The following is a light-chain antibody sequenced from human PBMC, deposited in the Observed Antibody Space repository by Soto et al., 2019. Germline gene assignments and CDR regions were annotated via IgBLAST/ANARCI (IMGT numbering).Light chain of an antibody. CDR3: QTWGTGIQGV. CDR1: SGHSSYA. J-gene: IGLJ2*01. Sequence: QLVLTQSPSASASLGASVKLTCTLSSGHSSYAIGWHQQQPEKGPRYLMKLNSDGSHSKGDGIPDRFSGSSSGAERYLTISGLQSEDEADYYCQTWGTGIQGVFGGGTKLTVL. CDR2: LNSDGSH. V-gene: IGLV4-69*01.